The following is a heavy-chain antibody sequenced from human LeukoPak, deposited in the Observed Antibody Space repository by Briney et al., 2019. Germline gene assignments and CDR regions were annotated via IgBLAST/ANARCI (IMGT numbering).Heavy chain of an antibody. Sequence: PGGSLRLSCSASGFTFSSYWMSWVRQAPGKGLEWVANIKQDGSEKYYADSVKGRFTISRDNSKNTLYLQMNSLRAEDTAVYYCANGEDYYDSSGTPIDYWGQGTLVTVSS. D-gene: IGHD3-22*01. J-gene: IGHJ4*02. V-gene: IGHV3-7*01. CDR3: ANGEDYYDSSGTPIDY. CDR2: IKQDGSEK. CDR1: GFTFSSYW.